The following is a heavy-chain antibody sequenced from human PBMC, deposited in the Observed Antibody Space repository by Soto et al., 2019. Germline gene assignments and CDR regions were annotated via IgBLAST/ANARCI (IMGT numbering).Heavy chain of an antibody. D-gene: IGHD3-10*01. V-gene: IGHV4-39*01. CDR1: GGSISGYY. CDR3: ARHRGPAPVY. CDR2: LFYGGTT. Sequence: SETLSLTCTVSGGSISGYYWTWIRQPPGKGLEWVGSLFYGGTTDYNPFLKSRLTMSLDTSKNHFSLKLRSVTAADTAVYYCARHRGPAPVYWGQGTLVTVSS. J-gene: IGHJ4*02.